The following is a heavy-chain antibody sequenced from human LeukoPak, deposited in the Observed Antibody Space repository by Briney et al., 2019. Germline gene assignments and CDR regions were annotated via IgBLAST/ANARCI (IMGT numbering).Heavy chain of an antibody. CDR3: AKRGVVIRVILVGFHKQAYYFDS. D-gene: IGHD3-22*01. V-gene: IGHV3-23*01. CDR1: GITLSNYG. CDR2: ISDTGGST. J-gene: IGHJ4*02. Sequence: GGSLRLSCAVSGITLSNYGMSWVRQAPGKGLEWVAGISDTGGSTNYADSVKGQFTISRDNPKNTLYLQMNSLRAEDTAVYFCAKRGVVIRVILVGFHKQAYYFDSWGQGALVTVSS.